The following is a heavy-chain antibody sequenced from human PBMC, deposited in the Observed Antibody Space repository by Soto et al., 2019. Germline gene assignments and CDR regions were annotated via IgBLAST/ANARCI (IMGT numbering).Heavy chain of an antibody. D-gene: IGHD6-6*01. CDR3: ATDTAARPMYYYGMDV. CDR1: GYTLTELS. CDR2: FDPEDGET. Sequence: ASVKVSCKVSGYTLTELSMHWVRQAPGKGLEWMGGFDPEDGETIYAQKFQGRVTMTEDTSTDTAYMELSSLRSEDTAVYYCATDTAARPMYYYGMDVWGQGTTVTVSS. V-gene: IGHV1-24*01. J-gene: IGHJ6*02.